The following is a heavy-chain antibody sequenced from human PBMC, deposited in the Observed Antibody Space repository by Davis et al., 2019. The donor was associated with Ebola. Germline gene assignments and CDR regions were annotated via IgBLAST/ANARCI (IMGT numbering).Heavy chain of an antibody. V-gene: IGHV1-46*01. CDR3: AASAGTVGKFDF. CDR1: GYTFTSYY. CDR2: INPSGGST. Sequence: AASVKVSCKASGYTFTSYYMHLVRQAPGQGLEWMGIINPSGGSTSYAQKFQGRVTMTRDMSTSTAYMELSSLRFEDTAVYYCAASAGTVGKFDFWGQGTLVTVSS. D-gene: IGHD1-14*01. J-gene: IGHJ4*02.